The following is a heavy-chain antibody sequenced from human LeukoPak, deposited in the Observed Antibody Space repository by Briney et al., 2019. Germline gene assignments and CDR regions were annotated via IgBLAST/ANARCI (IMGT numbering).Heavy chain of an antibody. Sequence: PGGSLRLSCAASGFTFSRSGLTWVRQAPGKGLEWVSTISGSGGSTYYADSVKGRFTISRDNSKNTLYLQMNSLRADDTAVYYCAKSAVTTIINWFDPWGQGTLVTVSS. CDR3: AKSAVTTIINWFDP. CDR1: GFTFSRSG. CDR2: ISGSGGST. D-gene: IGHD4-17*01. V-gene: IGHV3-23*01. J-gene: IGHJ5*02.